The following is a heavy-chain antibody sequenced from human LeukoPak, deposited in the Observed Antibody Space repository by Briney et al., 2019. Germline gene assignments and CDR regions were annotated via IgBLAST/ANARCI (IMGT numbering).Heavy chain of an antibody. V-gene: IGHV4-61*08. J-gene: IGHJ5*02. Sequence: TSETLSLTCTVSGDSVASGGYYGNWIRQPPGKGLEWIGYIYYSVSTNYNLSLKSRVTISVDTSENQFSLKLTSVTAADTAVYYCARGGRGRNWFDPWGQGTLVTVSS. CDR2: IYYSVST. D-gene: IGHD3-10*01. CDR1: GDSVASGGYY. CDR3: ARGGRGRNWFDP.